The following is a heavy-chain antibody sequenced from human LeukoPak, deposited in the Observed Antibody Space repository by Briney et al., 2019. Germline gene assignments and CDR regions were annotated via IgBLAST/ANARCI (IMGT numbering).Heavy chain of an antibody. Sequence: GGSLRLSCAASGFTFSSYSMNWVRQAPGKGLEWVSSISNSSSYIYYADSVEGRFTISRDNAKNSLYLQMNSLRAEDTAVYYCARDLRMGATHIDYWGQGTLVTVSS. CDR1: GFTFSSYS. CDR3: ARDLRMGATHIDY. J-gene: IGHJ4*02. CDR2: ISNSSSYI. D-gene: IGHD1-26*01. V-gene: IGHV3-21*01.